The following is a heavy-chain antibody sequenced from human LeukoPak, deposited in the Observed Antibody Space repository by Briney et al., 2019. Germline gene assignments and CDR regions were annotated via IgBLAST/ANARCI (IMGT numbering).Heavy chain of an antibody. V-gene: IGHV1-18*01. D-gene: IGHD3-10*01. J-gene: IGHJ6*02. CDR3: AREDSLWFGELLTGYYYYGMDV. CDR1: GYTFTSYG. CDR2: ISAYNGNT. Sequence: ASVKVSCKASGYTFTSYGISWVRQAPGQGLEWMGWISAYNGNTNYAQKLQGRVTMTTDTSTSTAYMELRSLRSDDTAVYYCAREDSLWFGELLTGYYYYGMDVWGQGTTVTVSS.